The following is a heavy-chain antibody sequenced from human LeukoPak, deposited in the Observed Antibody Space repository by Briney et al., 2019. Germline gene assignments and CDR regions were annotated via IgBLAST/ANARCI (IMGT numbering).Heavy chain of an antibody. CDR2: IYYSGST. J-gene: IGHJ5*02. CDR1: GGSISSYY. Sequence: SETLSLTCTVSGGSISSYYWSWIRQPPGKGLEWIGYIYYSGSTNYNPSLKSRVTISVDTSKNQFSLKLSSVTAADTAVYYCARGLLNYGFWSGFDPWGQGILVTVSS. CDR3: ARGLLNYGFWSGFDP. V-gene: IGHV4-59*01. D-gene: IGHD3-3*01.